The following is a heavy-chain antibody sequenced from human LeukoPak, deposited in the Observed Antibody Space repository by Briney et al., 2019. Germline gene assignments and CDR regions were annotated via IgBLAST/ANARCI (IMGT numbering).Heavy chain of an antibody. V-gene: IGHV4-61*01. J-gene: IGHJ5*02. CDR2: IYYSGST. CDR3: ARGAYDILTGYYSNWFDP. CDR1: GGSVSSVSYY. D-gene: IGHD3-9*01. Sequence: PSETLSLTCTVSGGSVSSVSYYWSWIRQPPGKGLEWIGYIYYSGSTNYNPSLKSRVTISVDTSKNQFSLKLSSVTAADTAVYYCARGAYDILTGYYSNWFDPWGQGTLVTVSS.